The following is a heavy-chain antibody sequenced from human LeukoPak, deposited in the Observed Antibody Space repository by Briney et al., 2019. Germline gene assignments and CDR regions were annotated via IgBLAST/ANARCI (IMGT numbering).Heavy chain of an antibody. J-gene: IGHJ4*03. CDR3: ARDPPDC. CDR2: ISTSSNYI. CDR1: GFIFSTYS. V-gene: IGHV3-21*01. Sequence: PGGSLRLSCAASGFIFSTYSMNWVRQAPGKGLEWVSFISTSSNYIYYADSVKGRFTISRDNAKNSLYLQMNNLRAEDTAVYYCARDPPDCWGQRRLVSVSS.